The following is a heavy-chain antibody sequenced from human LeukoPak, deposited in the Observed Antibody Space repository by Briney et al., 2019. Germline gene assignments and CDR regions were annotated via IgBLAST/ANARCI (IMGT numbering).Heavy chain of an antibody. V-gene: IGHV1-8*01. CDR1: GCAFTTYD. D-gene: IGHD4-23*01. J-gene: IGHJ4*02. CDR3: ARSPQDHGGNCFNH. Sequence: GASVKVSCKASGCAFTTYDINWVRQAPGQGLEWMAWINPGNGATGYAQTFQDRITVTSDTSTDTVYMELASLTSNDTATYYCARSPQDHGGNCFNHWGLGSLVTVSS. CDR2: INPGNGAT.